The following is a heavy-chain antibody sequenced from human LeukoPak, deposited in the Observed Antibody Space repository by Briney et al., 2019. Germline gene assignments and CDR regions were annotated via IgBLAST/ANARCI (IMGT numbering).Heavy chain of an antibody. CDR1: GFIFTTYW. V-gene: IGHV5-51*01. J-gene: IGHJ3*02. CDR3: ARRRRNDAFDI. CDR2: IYPDDSET. Sequence: GESLKISCKGSGFIFTTYWIGWVRQMPGKGLEWMGIIYPDDSETRYSPSFQGQVTILAVKSISTAFLQWSSLRASDTAMYYCARRRRNDAFDIWGQGTMVTVSS.